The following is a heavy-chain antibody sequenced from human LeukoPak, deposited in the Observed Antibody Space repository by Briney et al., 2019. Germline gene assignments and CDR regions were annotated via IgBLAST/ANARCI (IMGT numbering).Heavy chain of an antibody. CDR2: IIPIFGTA. J-gene: IGHJ4*02. V-gene: IGHV1-69*13. Sequence: GASVKVSCKASGGTFSSYAISWVRQAPGQGLEWMGGIIPIFGTANYAQKFQGRVTITADESTSTAYMELSSLRSEDTAVYYCAREGEMATPGLDYWGQGTLVAVSS. CDR1: GGTFSSYA. D-gene: IGHD5-24*01. CDR3: AREGEMATPGLDY.